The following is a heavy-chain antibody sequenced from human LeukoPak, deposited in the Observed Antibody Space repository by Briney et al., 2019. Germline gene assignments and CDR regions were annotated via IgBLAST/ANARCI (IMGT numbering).Heavy chain of an antibody. CDR1: GFTVSSNY. CDR3: AREMLAAVAAQS. V-gene: IGHV3-53*01. CDR2: IYSGGST. D-gene: IGHD6-19*01. Sequence: GSLRLSCAASGFTVSSNYMSWVRQAPGKGLEWVSVIYSGGSTYYADSVKGRFTISRDNAKNSLCLQMNSLRAEDTAVYYCAREMLAAVAAQSWGQGTLVTVSS. J-gene: IGHJ5*02.